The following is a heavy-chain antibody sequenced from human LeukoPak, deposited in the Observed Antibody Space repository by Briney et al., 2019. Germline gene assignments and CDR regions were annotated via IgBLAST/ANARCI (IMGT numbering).Heavy chain of an antibody. CDR1: GGFISSYY. CDR2: IYTSGST. J-gene: IGHJ6*02. Sequence: SETLSLTCTVSGGFISSYYWSWSRRPAGKGLEWIGRIYTSGSTNYNPSLKSRVIMSVDTSKNQFSLKLSSVTAADTAVYYCAREGVRDQLSHVLQDGMDVWGQGTMVTVSS. D-gene: IGHD2-2*01. CDR3: AREGVRDQLSHVLQDGMDV. V-gene: IGHV4-4*07.